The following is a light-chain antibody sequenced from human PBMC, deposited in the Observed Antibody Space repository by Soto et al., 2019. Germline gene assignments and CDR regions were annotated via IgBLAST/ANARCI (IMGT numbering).Light chain of an antibody. CDR3: CSYPGSHTWV. CDR1: NSYIGNYNY. J-gene: IGLJ3*02. V-gene: IGLV2-11*01. Sequence: QSSLTQPRSVSGSPGQSGTISCTGTNSYIGNYNYVSWYQQHPGKAPKVMIYDVSKRPSGVPDRFSGSKSGNTASLTISGLQDEDEADYYCCSYPGSHTWVFGGGTKLTVL. CDR2: DVS.